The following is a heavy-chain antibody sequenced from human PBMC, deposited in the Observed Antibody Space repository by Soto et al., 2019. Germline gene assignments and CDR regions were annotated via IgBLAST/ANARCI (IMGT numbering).Heavy chain of an antibody. D-gene: IGHD6-13*01. CDR1: GFTFSSYA. Sequence: EVQLLESGGGLVQPGGSLRLSCAASGFTFSSYAMSWVRQAPGKGLEWVSAISSSSSYIYYADSVKGRFTISRDNAKNSLYLQMNSLRAEDTAVYYCARDIAAAGTNWFEPWGQGTLVTVSS. CDR3: ARDIAAAGTNWFEP. V-gene: IGHV3-21*01. J-gene: IGHJ5*02. CDR2: ISSSSSYI.